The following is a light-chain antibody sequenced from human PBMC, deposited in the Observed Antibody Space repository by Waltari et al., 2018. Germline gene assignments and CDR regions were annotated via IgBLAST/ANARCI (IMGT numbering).Light chain of an antibody. J-gene: IGKJ1*01. V-gene: IGKV3-15*01. CDR2: GAS. Sequence: EIVMTQSPDTLSVSPGERATLSCSASESVSSNLAWYQQKPGQAPRLLILGASTRATGLPARFSGSGSGTEFTLTISSLQSGDLAIYYCQQYTDWPPTWTFGQGTKVEI. CDR3: QQYTDWPPTWT. CDR1: ESVSSN.